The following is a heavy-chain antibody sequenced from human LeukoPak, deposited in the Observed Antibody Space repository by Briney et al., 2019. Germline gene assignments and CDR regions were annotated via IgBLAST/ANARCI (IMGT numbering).Heavy chain of an antibody. Sequence: GGSLRLSCAVSGLSFSIYAMSWVRQAPGKGLEWVSTISGSGDKTYYAGSVKGRFTISRDNSKNTLYLQMSSLRAEDTAVYFCASKSGADYNWGGRGTLVTVSS. D-gene: IGHD5-24*01. CDR2: ISGSGDKT. J-gene: IGHJ4*02. V-gene: IGHV3-23*01. CDR3: ASKSGADYNW. CDR1: GLSFSIYA.